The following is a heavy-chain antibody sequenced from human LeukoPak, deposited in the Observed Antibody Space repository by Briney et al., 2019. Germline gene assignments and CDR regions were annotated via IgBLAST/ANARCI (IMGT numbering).Heavy chain of an antibody. V-gene: IGHV4-59*10. CDR2: IHTSGST. J-gene: IGHJ5*02. CDR3: ARGHPSVPPAHNWFDP. Sequence: PSETLSLTCAVYGGSFSGYYWSWIRQPAGKGLEWIGRIHTSGSTNYNPSLKSRVAMSVDTSENQFPLILSSVTAADTAVYYCARGHPSVPPAHNWFDPWGQGTLVTVSS. D-gene: IGHD1-1*01. CDR1: GGSFSGYY.